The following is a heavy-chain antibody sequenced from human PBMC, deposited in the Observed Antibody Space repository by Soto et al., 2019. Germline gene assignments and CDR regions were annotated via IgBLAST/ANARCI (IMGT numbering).Heavy chain of an antibody. CDR3: ERASYDSSGYYYFDY. Sequence: ETLSLTCPGSGGSISGYYWSGIRQPPGKGLEWIGYIYYSGSSNYNPSLKSRVTIPLDTSKNQFSLRLRSVTAADTAVYYCERASYDSSGYYYFDYWGQGTLVTVYS. V-gene: IGHV4-59*01. CDR1: GGSISGYY. D-gene: IGHD3-22*01. J-gene: IGHJ4*02. CDR2: IYYSGSS.